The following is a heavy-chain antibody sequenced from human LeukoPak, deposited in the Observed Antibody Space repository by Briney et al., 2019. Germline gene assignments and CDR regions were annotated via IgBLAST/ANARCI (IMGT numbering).Heavy chain of an antibody. Sequence: SETLSLTCTVSGGSISSGDYYWSWIRQPPGKGLEWIGYVYYSGSTYYNPSLKSRVTISVDTSKNQFSLKLSSVTAADTAVYYCAREEYYDSTIDYWGQGTLVTVSS. CDR1: GGSISSGDYY. V-gene: IGHV4-30-4*01. D-gene: IGHD3-22*01. CDR3: AREEYYDSTIDY. CDR2: VYYSGST. J-gene: IGHJ4*02.